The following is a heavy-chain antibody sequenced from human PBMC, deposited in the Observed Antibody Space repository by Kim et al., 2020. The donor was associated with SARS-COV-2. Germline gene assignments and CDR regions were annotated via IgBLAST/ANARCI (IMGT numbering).Heavy chain of an antibody. Sequence: GGSLRLSCAASGFTFSSYAMSWVRQAPGKGLEWVSAISGSGGSTYYADSVKGRFTISRDNSKNTLYLQMNSLRAEDTAIYYCAKHVLLWFGELNYGMDVWGHGTTVTVSS. CDR1: GFTFSSYA. V-gene: IGHV3-23*01. D-gene: IGHD3-10*01. J-gene: IGHJ6*02. CDR3: AKHVLLWFGELNYGMDV. CDR2: ISGSGGST.